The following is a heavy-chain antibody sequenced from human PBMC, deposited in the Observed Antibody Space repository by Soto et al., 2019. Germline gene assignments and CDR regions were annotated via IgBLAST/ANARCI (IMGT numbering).Heavy chain of an antibody. J-gene: IGHJ4*02. CDR1: GYTFSTYG. Sequence: ASVKVSCKASGYTFSTYGISWVRQAPGQGLEWVGWIGPSSGNTDSARNLQGRVTMTTDTSTSTAYMELRSLGSDDTAVYYCARDTGNFFDYWGQGTLVTVSS. V-gene: IGHV1-18*01. CDR3: ARDTGNFFDY. CDR2: IGPSSGNT.